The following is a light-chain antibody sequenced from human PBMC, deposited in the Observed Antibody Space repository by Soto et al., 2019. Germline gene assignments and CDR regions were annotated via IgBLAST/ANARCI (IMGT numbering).Light chain of an antibody. CDR3: CSYAGGSNV. V-gene: IGLV2-23*02. CDR2: EAT. J-gene: IGLJ1*01. CDR1: SSDIGSYKF. Sequence: QSVLTQPASVSGSPGQSITISCTGSSSDIGSYKFVSWYQQHPGKAPTLIIYEATERPSGVSDRFSGSKSGNTASLTISGLQAEDEADYFCCSYAGGSNVFGAGTKLTVL.